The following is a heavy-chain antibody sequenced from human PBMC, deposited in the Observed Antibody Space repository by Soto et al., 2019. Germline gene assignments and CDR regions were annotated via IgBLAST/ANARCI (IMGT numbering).Heavy chain of an antibody. CDR1: GVTFSSYA. J-gene: IGHJ6*02. D-gene: IGHD3-3*01. Sequence: GGSLRLSCAASGVTFSSYAMSWVRQAPGKGLEWVSAISGGGDSTYYADSVKGRFTLSRDTSKNTLYLQMTSLRAEDTAVYYCAKPHPTPDYDLWSGNYHGMDVWGQGTPVTVSS. CDR3: AKPHPTPDYDLWSGNYHGMDV. CDR2: ISGGGDST. V-gene: IGHV3-23*01.